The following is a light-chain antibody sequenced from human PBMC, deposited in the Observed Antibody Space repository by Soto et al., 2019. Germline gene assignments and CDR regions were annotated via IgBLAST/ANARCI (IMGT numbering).Light chain of an antibody. CDR2: DTS. J-gene: IGKJ4*01. Sequence: VMRQSPATLSFSPGEGATLSCRASQGIGDTLAWYKHKPGQTPRLLIYDTSARATGVPTRFSGSRSGAEFTLTISSLQSEDFAVYYCQPYNNWSLTFGGGTKVDIK. V-gene: IGKV3-15*01. CDR1: QGIGDT. CDR3: QPYNNWSLT.